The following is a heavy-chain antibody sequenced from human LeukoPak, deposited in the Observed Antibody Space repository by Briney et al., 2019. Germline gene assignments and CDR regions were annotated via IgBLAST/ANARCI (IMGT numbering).Heavy chain of an antibody. CDR2: TYYRSKWYN. Sequence: SQTLSLTCALSGDSLSSNSAAWHWIRQSPSRGLEWLGRTYYRSKWYNDYAVYVESRISINPDTSKNQFSLQLNSVTPEDTAVYYCARDRSGFDYWGQGTLVTVSS. CDR3: ARDRSGFDY. D-gene: IGHD6-19*01. V-gene: IGHV6-1*01. CDR1: GDSLSSNSAA. J-gene: IGHJ4*02.